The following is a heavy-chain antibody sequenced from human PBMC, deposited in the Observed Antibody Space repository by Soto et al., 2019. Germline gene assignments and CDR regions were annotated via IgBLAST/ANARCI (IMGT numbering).Heavy chain of an antibody. CDR2: VNPSGGHT. Sequence: QVQLMQSGAEVKKPGASVKVSCKASGDTFSDYYIHWVRQAPGQGLEWMGTVNPSGGHTTYSQHFLGRVTMTRDTSPSTLHLELTSLTSEATAVYYCARWGHVVVVTAALDYWGQGTLVTVSS. CDR3: ARWGHVVVVTAALDY. V-gene: IGHV1-46*01. D-gene: IGHD2-21*02. CDR1: GDTFSDYY. J-gene: IGHJ4*02.